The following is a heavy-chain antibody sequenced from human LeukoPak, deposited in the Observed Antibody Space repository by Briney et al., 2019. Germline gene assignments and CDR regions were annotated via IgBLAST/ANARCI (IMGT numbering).Heavy chain of an antibody. J-gene: IGHJ4*02. V-gene: IGHV5-10-1*01. D-gene: IGHD4-23*01. CDR1: GYSFTSYW. CDR2: IDPSDSYT. Sequence: GESLQISCQGSGYSFTSYWISWVRQMRGQGLEWMGRIDPSDSYTNYSPSFQGHVTISADKSISTAYLQWSSLKASDTAMYYCAKGLDDYGGSPFDYWGQGTLVTVSS. CDR3: AKGLDDYGGSPFDY.